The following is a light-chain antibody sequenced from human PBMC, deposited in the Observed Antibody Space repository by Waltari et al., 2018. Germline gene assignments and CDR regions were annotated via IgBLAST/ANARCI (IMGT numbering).Light chain of an antibody. Sequence: DIVVTQSPLSLPVTPGEPASISCRSSQSLLHSNGYNDLDWYLQKPGQSPQLLIYLGSNRASGVPDRFRGSGSGTDFTLKISRVEAEDVGVYYCMQSLQALWTFGQGTKVEFK. CDR1: QSLLHSNGYND. J-gene: IGKJ1*01. V-gene: IGKV2-28*01. CDR3: MQSLQALWT. CDR2: LGS.